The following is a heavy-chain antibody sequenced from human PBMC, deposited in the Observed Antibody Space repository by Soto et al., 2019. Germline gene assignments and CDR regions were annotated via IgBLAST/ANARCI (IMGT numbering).Heavy chain of an antibody. CDR1: GGSISSSSYY. Sequence: SETLSLTCTVSGGSISSSSYYWGWIRQPPGQGLEWIGSIYYSGSTYYNPSLKSRVTISVDTSKNQFSLKLSSVTAAATAVYYCASLRYDYVWGSYRYPSPFFDYWGQGTLVTVSS. V-gene: IGHV4-39*01. J-gene: IGHJ4*02. CDR2: IYYSGST. D-gene: IGHD3-16*02. CDR3: ASLRYDYVWGSYRYPSPFFDY.